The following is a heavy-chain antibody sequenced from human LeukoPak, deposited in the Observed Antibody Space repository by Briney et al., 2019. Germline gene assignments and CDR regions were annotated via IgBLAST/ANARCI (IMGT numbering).Heavy chain of an antibody. J-gene: IGHJ3*02. CDR2: ISAYNGNA. D-gene: IGHD6-19*01. CDR1: GYTFTSYG. Sequence: ASVKVSCKASGYTFTSYGISWVRQAPGQGLEWMGWISAYNGNANYAQKLQGRVTMTTDTSTSTAYMELRSLRSDDTAVYYCANDVQYSSGCDDAFEIWGQGTVVTVSS. CDR3: ANDVQYSSGCDDAFEI. V-gene: IGHV1-18*01.